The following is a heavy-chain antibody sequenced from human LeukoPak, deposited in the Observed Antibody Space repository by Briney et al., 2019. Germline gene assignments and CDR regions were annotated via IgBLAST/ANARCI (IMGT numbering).Heavy chain of an antibody. CDR2: IYYSGTT. J-gene: IGHJ3*02. D-gene: IGHD3-22*01. Sequence: SETLSLTCTVSGGSISSSSYYWGWIRQPPGKGLEWIGNIYYSGTTYYNPSLKSRVTISVDTSKNQFSLKLSSVTAADTAVYYCARIKTPPSSRITMMRNAFDIWGQGTMVTVSS. CDR1: GGSISSSSYY. CDR3: ARIKTPPSSRITMMRNAFDI. V-gene: IGHV4-39*07.